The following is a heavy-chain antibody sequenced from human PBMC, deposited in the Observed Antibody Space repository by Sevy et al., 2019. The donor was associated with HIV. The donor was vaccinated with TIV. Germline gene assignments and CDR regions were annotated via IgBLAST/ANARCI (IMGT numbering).Heavy chain of an antibody. CDR3: AKDLSLAGFGDY. V-gene: IGHV3-23*01. J-gene: IGHJ4*02. CDR1: GFTFSSYA. D-gene: IGHD6-19*01. CDR2: ISGSGGST. Sequence: GGSLRLSCAASGFTFSSYAMSWVRQAPRKGLEWVSAISGSGGSTYYADSVKGRFTISRDNSKNTLYLQMNSLRAEDTAVYYCAKDLSLAGFGDYWGQGTLVTVSS.